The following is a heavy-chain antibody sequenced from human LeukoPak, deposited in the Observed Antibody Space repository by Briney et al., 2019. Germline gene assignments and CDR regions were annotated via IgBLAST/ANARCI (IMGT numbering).Heavy chain of an antibody. D-gene: IGHD6-13*01. CDR1: GYTFTGYY. J-gene: IGHJ6*03. V-gene: IGHV1-2*02. Sequence: ASVKVSCKASGYTFTGYYMHWVRQAPGQGLEWMGWMNPNSGGTNYAQKFQGRVTMTRDTSISTAYMELSRLRSDDTAVYYCARIAAAGILDYYYYMDVWGKGTTVTVSS. CDR3: ARIAAAGILDYYYYMDV. CDR2: MNPNSGGT.